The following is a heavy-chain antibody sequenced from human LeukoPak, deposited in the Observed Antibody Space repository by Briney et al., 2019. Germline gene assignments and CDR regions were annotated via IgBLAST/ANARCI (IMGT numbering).Heavy chain of an antibody. Sequence: ASVKVSCQASGYPFTGYYLHWVRQAPGQGLEWMGWINPDSGGTDYEQKFQGRVTMTRDTSISTAYMELSRLRSDDTAVYYCARTSGYDFGTDFDYWGQGTLVTVSS. J-gene: IGHJ4*02. CDR3: ARTSGYDFGTDFDY. D-gene: IGHD5-12*01. V-gene: IGHV1-2*02. CDR1: GYPFTGYY. CDR2: INPDSGGT.